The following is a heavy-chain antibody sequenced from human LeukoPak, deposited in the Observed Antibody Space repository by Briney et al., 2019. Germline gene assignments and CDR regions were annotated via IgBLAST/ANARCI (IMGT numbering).Heavy chain of an antibody. CDR3: ASHGTPNSYFDN. J-gene: IGHJ4*02. D-gene: IGHD4-23*01. Sequence: SETPSLTCTVSGGSISRYYWSWIRQPPGKGLEWIGYIYYSGSANYNPSLKSRVTISIDTSKNQFSLKLSSVTAADTAVYYCASHGTPNSYFDNWGQGILVTVSS. V-gene: IGHV4-59*08. CDR2: IYYSGSA. CDR1: GGSISRYY.